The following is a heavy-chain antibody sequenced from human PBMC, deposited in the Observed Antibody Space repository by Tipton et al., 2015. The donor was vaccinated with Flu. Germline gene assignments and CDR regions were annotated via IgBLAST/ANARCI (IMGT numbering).Heavy chain of an antibody. V-gene: IGHV4-31*03. D-gene: IGHD6-6*01. CDR1: GGSISSNDYF. CDR3: AREGTLAARRYVDP. J-gene: IGHJ5*02. Sequence: GLVKPSQTLSLTCTVSGGSISSNDYFWSWIRQRPGKGLEWIGYIYYTGTTSYNPSLESRVTISEDTSKNQFSLKLSSVTAADTAVYYCAREGTLAARRYVDPWGQGTLVSVSS. CDR2: IYYTGTT.